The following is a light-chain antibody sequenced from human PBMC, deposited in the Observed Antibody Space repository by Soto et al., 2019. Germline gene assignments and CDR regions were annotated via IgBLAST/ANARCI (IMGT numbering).Light chain of an antibody. CDR3: SSYTSSSPHVV. V-gene: IGLV2-14*01. J-gene: IGLJ2*01. CDR1: SSDVCGYNY. CDR2: EVS. Sequence: QSALTQPASVSGSPGQSITISCTGTSSDVCGYNYVSWYQQHPGKAPKLMIYEVSNRPSGVSNRFSGSKSGNTASLTISGLQAEDEADFYCSSYTSSSPHVVFGGGPKVTVL.